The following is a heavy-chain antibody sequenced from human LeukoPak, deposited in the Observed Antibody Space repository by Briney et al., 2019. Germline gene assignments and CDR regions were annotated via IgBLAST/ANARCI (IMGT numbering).Heavy chain of an antibody. V-gene: IGHV4-39*01. Sequence: PSETLSLTCIVSVVSISGSTYYWGWIRQPPGKGLEWIATIYYSGTTYYNPSLKSRVTISVDTSKNQFSLKLSSVTAADTAGYYCARQKTTVDYWGQGTLVTVSS. CDR1: VVSISGSTYY. J-gene: IGHJ4*02. CDR3: ARQKTTVDY. D-gene: IGHD4-11*01. CDR2: IYYSGTT.